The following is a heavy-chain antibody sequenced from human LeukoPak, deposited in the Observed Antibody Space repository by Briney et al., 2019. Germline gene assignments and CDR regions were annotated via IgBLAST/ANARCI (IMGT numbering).Heavy chain of an antibody. V-gene: IGHV4-4*02. CDR1: GGSISSSNW. Sequence: PSGTLCLTCVVSGGSISSSNWWWWGRQPPGRGRGWAGVIYDGGSTNYAQSLKSRVTISVDKSKNQLSLKLSCVTAADTAVYYCAQVWIGEFFVGMDLSGKGTKASASS. J-gene: IGHJ6*04. CDR2: IYDGGST. D-gene: IGHD3-10*01. CDR3: AQVWIGEFFVGMDL.